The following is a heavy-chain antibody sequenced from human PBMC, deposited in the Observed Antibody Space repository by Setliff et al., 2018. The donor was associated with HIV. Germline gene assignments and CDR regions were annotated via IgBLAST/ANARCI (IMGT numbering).Heavy chain of an antibody. CDR2: IYTSGST. CDR1: DASISNYH. Sequence: PSETLSLTCTVSDASISNYHWSWIRQPPGKGLECIGYIYTSGSTNYNPSLKSRVTISVDTSKNQFSLKLISVTAEDTAVYYCARVNYDSSGYLYYYYYYMDVWGKVTTVTVSS. J-gene: IGHJ6*03. D-gene: IGHD3-22*01. V-gene: IGHV4-4*08. CDR3: ARVNYDSSGYLYYYYYYMDV.